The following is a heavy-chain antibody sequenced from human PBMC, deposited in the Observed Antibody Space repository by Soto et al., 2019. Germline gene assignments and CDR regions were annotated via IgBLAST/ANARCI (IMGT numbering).Heavy chain of an antibody. D-gene: IGHD2-2*02. CDR3: AHNKSLHYNYYTGFDV. Sequence: QITLEESGPTLVSPTQTLTLTCTFSGFSLTTNNVGVGWIRQPPGKALAWLGFIYGDDDTRYSTPLKSRLTLIRDTSQNPVVLTMTNVEPVDTATYSRAHNKSLHYNYYTGFDVWGEGTTVTVST. J-gene: IGHJ6*04. CDR2: IYGDDDT. CDR1: GFSLTTNNVG. V-gene: IGHV2-5*02.